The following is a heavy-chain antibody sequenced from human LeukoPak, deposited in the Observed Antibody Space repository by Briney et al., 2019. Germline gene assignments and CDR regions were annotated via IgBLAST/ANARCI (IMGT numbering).Heavy chain of an antibody. Sequence: GGSLRLSCAASGFSFSDNYMGWIRQAPGKGLECVSYISGSASTIYYAGSVKGRFTISRDNTKNSLYLQMNSLRAEDTAMYYCARDKSGYSAFWGQGTMVTVSS. CDR2: ISGSASTI. D-gene: IGHD3-16*02. V-gene: IGHV3-11*01. CDR1: GFSFSDNY. CDR3: ARDKSGYSAF. J-gene: IGHJ3*01.